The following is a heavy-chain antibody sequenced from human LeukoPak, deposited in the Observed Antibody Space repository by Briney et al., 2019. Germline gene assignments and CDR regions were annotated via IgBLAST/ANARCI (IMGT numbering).Heavy chain of an antibody. CDR1: GGSFSGYY. CDR2: IYYSGST. D-gene: IGHD3-16*01. Sequence: PSETLSLTCAVYGGSFSGYYWSWIRQPPGKGLEWIGYIYYSGSTNYNPSLKSRVTISVDTSKNQFSLKLSSVTAADTAVYYCARDRIGRSYSFLSGMDVWGQGTTVTVSS. J-gene: IGHJ6*02. CDR3: ARDRIGRSYSFLSGMDV. V-gene: IGHV4-59*01.